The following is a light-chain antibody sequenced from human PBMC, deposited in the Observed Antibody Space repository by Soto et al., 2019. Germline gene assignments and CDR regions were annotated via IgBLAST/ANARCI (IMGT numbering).Light chain of an antibody. CDR2: DAA. CDR3: QQRLNWTRT. V-gene: IGKV3-11*01. J-gene: IGKJ4*01. Sequence: MVLTQSPSRVSLSPGEGATLTCGARQRFXSYFGWYQQKPGQAPRIIXDDAANMATGSPARLSGSGSGTDFTLTISSLEPEDFAVYYCQQRLNWTRTVGGGTKVDIK. CDR1: QRFXSY.